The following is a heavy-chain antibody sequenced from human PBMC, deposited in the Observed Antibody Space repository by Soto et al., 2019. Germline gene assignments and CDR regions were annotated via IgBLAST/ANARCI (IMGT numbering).Heavy chain of an antibody. V-gene: IGHV4-4*02. D-gene: IGHD3-3*01. CDR2: IYHSGST. CDR3: ARRTGRTYYDFWSANNGAFDI. CDR1: GCPISISNW. J-gene: IGHJ3*02. Sequence: SETLSRNSDIFGCPISISNWCRWFRQPPGKGLEWIGEIYHSGSTNYNPSLKSRVTISVDTSKNQFSLKLSSVTAADTAVYYCARRTGRTYYDFWSANNGAFDIWGQGTMVS.